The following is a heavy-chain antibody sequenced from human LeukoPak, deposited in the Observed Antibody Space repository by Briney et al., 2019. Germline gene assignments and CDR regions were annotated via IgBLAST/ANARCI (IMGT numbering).Heavy chain of an antibody. CDR3: ARARRDSGFYKVDY. Sequence: SETLSLTCAVYGGSFSGYYWSWIRQPPGKGLEWIGEINHSGSANYNPSLKSRVTLSIDKSKNQLSLNLNSVTAADTAVYYCARARRDSGFYKVDYWGQGTLVTVSS. CDR1: GGSFSGYY. D-gene: IGHD3-3*01. J-gene: IGHJ4*02. CDR2: INHSGSA. V-gene: IGHV4-34*01.